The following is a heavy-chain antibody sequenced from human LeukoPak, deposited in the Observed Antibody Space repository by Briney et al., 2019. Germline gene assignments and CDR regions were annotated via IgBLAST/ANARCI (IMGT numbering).Heavy chain of an antibody. Sequence: SESLSLSCVASGGSFSGNNRSWIRQLPGKGLECIRENNHSGSTNYNPSLKSRVTVSVVTSKNQFFLKLSSVTAADTAVYYCARVPYYSSRFPNLIDYWGQGTLVSVSS. D-gene: IGHD6-19*01. CDR2: NNHSGST. CDR3: ARVPYYSSRFPNLIDY. V-gene: IGHV4-34*01. J-gene: IGHJ4*02. CDR1: GGSFSGNN.